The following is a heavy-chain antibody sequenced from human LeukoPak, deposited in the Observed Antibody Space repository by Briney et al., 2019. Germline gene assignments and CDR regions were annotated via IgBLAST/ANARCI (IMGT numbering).Heavy chain of an antibody. CDR1: GGSINTYY. CDR3: AREETYYYGSGSYYFDY. Sequence: PSETLSLTCTVSGGSINTYYWSWIRQPPGKGLEWIGYIYYSGSTSYNPSLKSRVTISVDTSKNQFSLKLSSVTAADTAVYYCAREETYYYGSGSYYFDYWGQGTLVTVSS. V-gene: IGHV4-59*01. J-gene: IGHJ4*02. CDR2: IYYSGST. D-gene: IGHD3-10*01.